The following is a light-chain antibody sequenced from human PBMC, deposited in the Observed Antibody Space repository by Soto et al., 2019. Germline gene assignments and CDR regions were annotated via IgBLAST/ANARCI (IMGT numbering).Light chain of an antibody. J-gene: IGKJ1*01. Sequence: EIVLTQSPATLSLSPGERATLSCRASQSVSSYLAWYQQKPGQAPRPLIYDASNRATGIPARFSGIASGTDLTITISSLEPEDFEVYYCQQRSNWPLAFGQGTKVDI. CDR2: DAS. V-gene: IGKV3-11*01. CDR1: QSVSSY. CDR3: QQRSNWPLA.